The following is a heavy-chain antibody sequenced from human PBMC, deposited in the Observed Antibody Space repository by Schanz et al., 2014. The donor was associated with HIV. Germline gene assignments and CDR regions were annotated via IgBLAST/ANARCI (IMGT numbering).Heavy chain of an antibody. V-gene: IGHV1-2*02. Sequence: QVQLVQSGAEVKKPGASVKVSCKASGYTFTDYYIHWMRQAPGQGLEWMGWINPANGVTKYAQKFRDRVTLTRDTSISTHYMELTSLRSDDTAVYYCVRHVNFLKTDFWGQGTLVTVSS. D-gene: IGHD3-3*01. J-gene: IGHJ4*02. CDR1: GYTFTDYY. CDR3: VRHVNFLKTDF. CDR2: INPANGVT.